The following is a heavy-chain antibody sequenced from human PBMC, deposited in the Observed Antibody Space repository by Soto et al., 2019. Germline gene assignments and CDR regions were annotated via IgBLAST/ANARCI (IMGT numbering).Heavy chain of an antibody. Sequence: GGSLRLSCAASGFTFSSYAMSWVRQAPGKGLEWVSAISGSGGSTYYADSVKGRFTISRDNSKNTLYLQMNSLRAEDTAVYYCAKDRYSSSWYEGLYFQHWGQGTLVTVSS. CDR1: GFTFSSYA. CDR3: AKDRYSSSWYEGLYFQH. D-gene: IGHD6-13*01. J-gene: IGHJ1*01. V-gene: IGHV3-23*01. CDR2: ISGSGGST.